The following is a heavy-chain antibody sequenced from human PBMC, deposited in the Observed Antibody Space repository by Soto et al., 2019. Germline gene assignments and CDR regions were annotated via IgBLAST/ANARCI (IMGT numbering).Heavy chain of an antibody. CDR1: GGTFSSYA. Sequence: ASVKVSCKASGGTFSSYAISWVRQAPGQGLEWMGGIIPIFGTANYAQKFQGRVTITADESTSTAYMELSSLRSEDTAVYYCARVNGVTVREQLVQSSWFDPWGQGTLVTVSS. J-gene: IGHJ5*02. V-gene: IGHV1-69*13. D-gene: IGHD6-13*01. CDR3: ARVNGVTVREQLVQSSWFDP. CDR2: IIPIFGTA.